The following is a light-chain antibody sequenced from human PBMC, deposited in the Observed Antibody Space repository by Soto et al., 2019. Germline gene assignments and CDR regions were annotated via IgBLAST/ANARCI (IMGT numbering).Light chain of an antibody. CDR2: EVY. CDR1: SSDVGGYNY. CDR3: SSYTGASTYV. V-gene: IGLV2-14*01. Sequence: QSALTQPASVSGSPGQSITISCTGSSSDVGGYNYVSWYQQHPGKAPKLMIYEVYDRPSGVSIRFSGSKSGNTASLTISGLQAEDEADYYCSSYTGASTYVFGAGTQLTVL. J-gene: IGLJ7*01.